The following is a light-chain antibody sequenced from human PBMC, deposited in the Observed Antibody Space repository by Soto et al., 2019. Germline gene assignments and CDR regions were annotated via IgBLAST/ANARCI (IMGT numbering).Light chain of an antibody. CDR1: ESINRH. J-gene: IGKJ5*01. Sequence: DIQMTQFPSSLSASVGDRVTITCRASESINRHLNWYQQQPGKATKLLIYAASSSQKGVPSRFRGGGSGTDFTLVITNVQPEDSATYYCQQSYTALSITFGQGTRLEVK. CDR3: QQSYTALSIT. V-gene: IGKV1-39*01. CDR2: AAS.